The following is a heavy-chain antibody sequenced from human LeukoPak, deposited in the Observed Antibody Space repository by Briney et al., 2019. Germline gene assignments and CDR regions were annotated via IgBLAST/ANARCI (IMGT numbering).Heavy chain of an antibody. CDR1: GGSISSSSYD. V-gene: IGHV4-39*07. Sequence: SETLSLTCTVSGGSISSSSYDWGWIRQPPGKGLEWIGSIYYSGSTYYNPSLKSRVTISVDTSKNQFSLKLSSVTAADTAVYYCARGPYSSSAEDYYYYYMDVWGKGTTVTVSS. CDR2: IYYSGST. D-gene: IGHD6-6*01. J-gene: IGHJ6*03. CDR3: ARGPYSSSAEDYYYYYMDV.